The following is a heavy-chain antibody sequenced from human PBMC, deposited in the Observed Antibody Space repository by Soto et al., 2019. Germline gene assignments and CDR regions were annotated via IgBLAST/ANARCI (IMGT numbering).Heavy chain of an antibody. Sequence: GESLKISCKGSGYTFASYWIGWVRQMPGKGLEWMGIIYPGDSDTRYSPSFQGQVTISADKSISAAYLQWSSLKASDSAIYYCARDNTLDYWGQGTLVTVSS. J-gene: IGHJ4*02. D-gene: IGHD2-15*01. CDR2: IYPGDSDT. CDR1: GYTFASYW. CDR3: ARDNTLDY. V-gene: IGHV5-51*01.